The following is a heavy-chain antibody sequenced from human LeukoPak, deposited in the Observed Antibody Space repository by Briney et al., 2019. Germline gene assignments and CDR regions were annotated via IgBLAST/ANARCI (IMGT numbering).Heavy chain of an antibody. D-gene: IGHD5-24*01. CDR2: MNPNSGNT. J-gene: IGHJ6*02. V-gene: IGHV1-8*01. CDR1: GYTFTSYD. CDR3: AKDYPSGWLQLGYGMDV. Sequence: ASVKVSCKASGYTFTSYDINWVRQATGQGLEWMGWMNPNSGNTGYAQKFQGRVTMTRNTSISTAYMELSSLRSEDTAVYYCAKDYPSGWLQLGYGMDVWGQGTTVTVSS.